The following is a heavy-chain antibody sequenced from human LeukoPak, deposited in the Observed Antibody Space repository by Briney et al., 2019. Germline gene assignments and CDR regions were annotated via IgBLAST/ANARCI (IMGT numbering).Heavy chain of an antibody. CDR2: VCTSGTT. V-gene: IGHV4-4*07. D-gene: IGHD3-3*01. CDR1: GGSTSPYY. CDR3: ARVRFGPGGELFDY. Sequence: SETLSLTCTVSGGSTSPYYWSWMRQPAGKGQEWIVRVCTSGTTNYNPSLKSRVTMSVDASKNRFSLKLTSVTAADTAVYFCARVRFGPGGELFDYWGQGTLVTVSS. J-gene: IGHJ4*02.